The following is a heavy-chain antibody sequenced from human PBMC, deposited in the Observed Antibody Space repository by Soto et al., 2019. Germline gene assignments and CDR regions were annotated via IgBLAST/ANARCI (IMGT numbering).Heavy chain of an antibody. D-gene: IGHD3-16*02. V-gene: IGHV1-69*02. CDR3: ARALYYDYMWGSYRPNQFDY. Sequence: QVQLVQSGAEVKKPGSSVKVSCKASGGTFSSYTISWVRQAPGQGLEWMGRIIPILGIANYAQKFQGRVTITADKSTSTAYMELSSLRSEDTAVYYCARALYYDYMWGSYRPNQFDYWGQGTLVTVSS. J-gene: IGHJ4*02. CDR2: IIPILGIA. CDR1: GGTFSSYT.